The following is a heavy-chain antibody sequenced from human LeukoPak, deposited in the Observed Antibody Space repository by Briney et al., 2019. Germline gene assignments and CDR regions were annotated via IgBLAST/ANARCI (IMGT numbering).Heavy chain of an antibody. J-gene: IGHJ4*02. CDR1: GITFSSYA. CDR3: ARDGSSGWTWYFDY. D-gene: IGHD6-19*01. CDR2: ISYDGSNK. V-gene: IGHV3-30-3*01. Sequence: PGRSLRLSCAASGITFSSYAMHWVRQAPGKGLEWVAVISYDGSNKDYADSVKGRFTISRDNSKNTLYLQMNSLRAEDTAVYYCARDGSSGWTWYFDYWGQGTLVTVSS.